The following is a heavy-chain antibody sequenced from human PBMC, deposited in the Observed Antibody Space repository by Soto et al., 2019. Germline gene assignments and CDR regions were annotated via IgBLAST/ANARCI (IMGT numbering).Heavy chain of an antibody. Sequence: QVQLVQSGAEVKKPGASVKVSCKASGYTFTSYGISWVRQAPGQGLEWMGWISAYNGNTNYAQKLQGRVTMTTDTSTSTAYMELRSLRSDDTAVYYCARDRRDSGWYARPRNWFDPWGQGTLVTVSS. CDR2: ISAYNGNT. D-gene: IGHD6-19*01. CDR3: ARDRRDSGWYARPRNWFDP. V-gene: IGHV1-18*01. CDR1: GYTFTSYG. J-gene: IGHJ5*02.